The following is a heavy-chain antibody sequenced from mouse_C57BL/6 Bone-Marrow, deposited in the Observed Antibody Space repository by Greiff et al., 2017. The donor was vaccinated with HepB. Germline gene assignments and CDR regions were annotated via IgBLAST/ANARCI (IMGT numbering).Heavy chain of an antibody. D-gene: IGHD2-4*01. CDR3: TRIAQFYYNYGDSFFFAY. CDR1: GFSLSTFGMG. Sequence: QVTLKVSGPGILQPSQTLSLTCSFSGFSLSTFGMGVGWIRQPSGKGLEWLAHIWWDDDKYYNPALKSRLTISKATSKNQVFLKIANVDTADTATDYWTRIAQFYYNYGDSFFFAYWGQGTLVTDSA. V-gene: IGHV8-8*01. CDR2: IWWDDDK. J-gene: IGHJ3*01.